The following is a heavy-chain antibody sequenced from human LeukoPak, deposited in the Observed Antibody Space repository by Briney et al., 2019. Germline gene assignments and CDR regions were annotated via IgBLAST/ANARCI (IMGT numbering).Heavy chain of an antibody. V-gene: IGHV1-2*02. Sequence: ASVKVSCKASGFTFTVYNIHWVRQAPGQGLEWMGWINPNNGGTNYAQKFQGRVTMTRDTSISTAYMELSRLRSDDTAVYYCARGLSGPYYYHYMDVWGKGTTVTVSS. CDR1: GFTFTVYN. D-gene: IGHD2-15*01. J-gene: IGHJ6*03. CDR3: ARGLSGPYYYHYMDV. CDR2: INPNNGGT.